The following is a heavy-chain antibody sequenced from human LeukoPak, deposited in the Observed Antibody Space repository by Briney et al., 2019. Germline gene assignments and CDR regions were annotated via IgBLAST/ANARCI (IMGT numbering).Heavy chain of an antibody. Sequence: PGGSLRLSCAVSGFTFSSYGMHWVRQAPGEGLEWVAVTWFDGSNIYYADSVKGRFTISRDNSKNTLYLQMNSLRAEDTAVYYCARASRAYCGNSEPFDYWGQGTLVTVSS. CDR3: ARASRAYCGNSEPFDY. V-gene: IGHV3-33*01. J-gene: IGHJ4*02. D-gene: IGHD4-23*01. CDR1: GFTFSSYG. CDR2: TWFDGSNI.